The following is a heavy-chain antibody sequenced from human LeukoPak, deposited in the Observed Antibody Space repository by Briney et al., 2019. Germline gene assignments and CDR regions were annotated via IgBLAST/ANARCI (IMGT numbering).Heavy chain of an antibody. CDR3: ARVRCSGGSCPYYYYYYYMDV. CDR2: IYTSGST. CDR1: GGSISSANYY. D-gene: IGHD2-15*01. V-gene: IGHV4-61*02. Sequence: SETLSLTCTVSGGSISSANYYWSWIRQPAGKGLEWIGRIYTSGSTNYNPSLKSRVTISLDTSKNQFSLKLRFVTAADTAVYYCARVRCSGGSCPYYYYYYYMDVWGKGTTVTVSS. J-gene: IGHJ6*03.